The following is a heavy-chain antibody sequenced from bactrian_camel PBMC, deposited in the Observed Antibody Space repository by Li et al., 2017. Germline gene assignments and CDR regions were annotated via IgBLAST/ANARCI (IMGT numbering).Heavy chain of an antibody. V-gene: IGHV3S61*01. D-gene: IGHD3*01. CDR1: GYVDGYRFTDRC. J-gene: IGHJ4*01. Sequence: HVQLVESGGGSVQVGGSLRLSCVASGYVDGYRFTDRCIGWFRQAPGKAREGVAVVYTGADSTYYADSVKGRFTISQDTAKNSETLQLNSLKPEDTATYYCVATGNFGVRPGRCPLGFPSPVYSHFGRGTQVTVS. CDR2: VYTGADST.